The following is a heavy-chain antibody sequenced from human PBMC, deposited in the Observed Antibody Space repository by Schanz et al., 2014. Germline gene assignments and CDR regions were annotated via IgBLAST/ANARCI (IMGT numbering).Heavy chain of an antibody. CDR3: AKAADWPVTRFDP. CDR2: LSEGGGGT. D-gene: IGHD3-9*01. Sequence: EMQLLESGGGLAQPGGALRLSCAASGVTLSNYGMSWVRQAPGKGLEWVSALSEGGGGTHYADSVRGRFTISSDSSKNTLYLQMSSLRADDTAVYYCAKAADWPVTRFDPWGQGTLVTVSS. CDR1: GVTLSNYG. V-gene: IGHV3-23*01. J-gene: IGHJ5*02.